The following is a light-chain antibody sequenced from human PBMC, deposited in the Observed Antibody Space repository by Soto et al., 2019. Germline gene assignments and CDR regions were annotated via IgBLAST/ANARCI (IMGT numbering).Light chain of an antibody. CDR3: QYYNNWLAT. J-gene: IGKJ4*01. Sequence: EVVMTQSPATLSVSPGDKVSLSCRANQTISNTLAWYQQKPGQAPRLLIYAASTRATGVSARFSGSGSGTELTLTISSLQSEDFTIYYCQYYNNWLATFGGGTKVDIK. CDR2: AAS. CDR1: QTISNT. V-gene: IGKV3-15*01.